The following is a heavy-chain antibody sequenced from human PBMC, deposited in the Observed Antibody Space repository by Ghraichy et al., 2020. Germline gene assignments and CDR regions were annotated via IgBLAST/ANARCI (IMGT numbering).Heavy chain of an antibody. D-gene: IGHD3-3*01. CDR1: NESIYGYC. J-gene: IGHJ4*02. Sequence: SETLSLTCAVFNESIYGYCGTWIRQSPERGLEWIGEIDHSGSTKYNPSLQSRVTISLDMSNNQFSLELDSVTAADTAMYYCARPSFWSTRLDSWGQGTLVTVST. CDR3: ARPSFWSTRLDS. CDR2: IDHSGST. V-gene: IGHV4-34*01.